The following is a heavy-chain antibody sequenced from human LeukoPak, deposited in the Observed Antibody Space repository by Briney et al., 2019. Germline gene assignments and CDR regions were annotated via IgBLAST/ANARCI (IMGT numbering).Heavy chain of an antibody. CDR3: AKPRSGSSSWYSPVGA. V-gene: IGHV3-21*04. CDR1: GFTFSSYS. Sequence: GGSLRLSCAASGFTFSSYSMNWVRQAPGKGLEWVSSISSSSSYIYYADSVKGRFTISRDNAKNSLYPQMNSLRAEDTAVYYCAKPRSGSSSWYSPVGAWGQGTLVTVSA. D-gene: IGHD6-13*01. J-gene: IGHJ4*02. CDR2: ISSSSSYI.